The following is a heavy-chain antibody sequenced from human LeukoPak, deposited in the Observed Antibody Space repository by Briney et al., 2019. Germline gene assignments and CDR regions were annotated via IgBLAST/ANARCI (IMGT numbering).Heavy chain of an antibody. CDR2: IYYSGST. J-gene: IGHJ4*02. Sequence: SETLSLTCTVSGGSISSSSYYWGWIRQPPGKGLEWIGSIYYSGSTYYNPSLKSRVTISVDTSKNQFSLKLSSVTAADTAVYYCAREPGYSYGLYYFDYWGQGTLVTVSS. CDR3: AREPGYSYGLYYFDY. CDR1: GGSISSSSYY. V-gene: IGHV4-39*07. D-gene: IGHD5-18*01.